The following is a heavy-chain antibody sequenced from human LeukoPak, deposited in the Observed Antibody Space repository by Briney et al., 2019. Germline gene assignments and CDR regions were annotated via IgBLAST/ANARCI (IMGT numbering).Heavy chain of an antibody. D-gene: IGHD3-22*01. CDR3: ARGPTMKMDV. V-gene: IGHV3-48*01. CDR1: GFSFSSYS. J-gene: IGHJ6*04. CDR2: ISSSTTTI. Sequence: PGGSLRLSCAASGFSFSSYSMNWVRQAPGKGLEWVSYISSSTTTIYYADSVKGRFTISRDNAKNSLYLQMNSLRAEDTAVYYCARGPTMKMDVWGKGTTVTVSS.